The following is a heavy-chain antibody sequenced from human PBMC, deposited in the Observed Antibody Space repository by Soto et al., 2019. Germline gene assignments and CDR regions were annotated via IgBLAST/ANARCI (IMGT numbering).Heavy chain of an antibody. CDR2: INSDGIST. V-gene: IGHV3-74*01. J-gene: IGHJ6*02. CDR1: GFTFSSYW. Sequence: GGALRLSCAASGFTFSSYWMHWVRQAPGKGLVWVSRINSDGISTSYADSVKGRFTISRDNAKNTLYLQMNSLRAEDTAVYYCSRDSVGYYDFWSGYQRGMDVSGQGTTVTVCS. CDR3: SRDSVGYYDFWSGYQRGMDV. D-gene: IGHD3-3*01.